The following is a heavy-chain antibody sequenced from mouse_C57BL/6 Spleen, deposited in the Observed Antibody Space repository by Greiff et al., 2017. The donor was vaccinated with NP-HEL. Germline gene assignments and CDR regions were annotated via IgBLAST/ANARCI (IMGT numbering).Heavy chain of an antibody. CDR1: GFTFSSYT. CDR2: ISGGGGNT. CDR3: ARQQLRLRGFAY. V-gene: IGHV5-9*01. Sequence: EVQVVESGGGLVKPGGSLKLSCAASGFTFSSYTMSWVRQTPEKRLEWVATISGGGGNTYYPDSVKGRFTISRDNAKNTLYLQMSSLRSEDTALYYCARQQLRLRGFAYWGQGTLVTVSA. J-gene: IGHJ3*01. D-gene: IGHD3-1*01.